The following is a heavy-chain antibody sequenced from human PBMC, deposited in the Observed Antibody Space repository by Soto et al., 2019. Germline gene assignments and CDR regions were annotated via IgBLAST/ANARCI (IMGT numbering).Heavy chain of an antibody. V-gene: IGHV2-5*02. Sequence: QITLKESGPTLVKPTQTLTLTCTFSGLSLSTSGVGVGWIRQPPEKALEWLALIYWDDDKRYSPSLKNRLTITKHTSKNQVVLTMTNMDPVDTATYYCAHRRPTSMAFDYWGQGTLVTVSS. D-gene: IGHD5-18*01. CDR2: IYWDDDK. CDR3: AHRRPTSMAFDY. CDR1: GLSLSTSGVG. J-gene: IGHJ4*02.